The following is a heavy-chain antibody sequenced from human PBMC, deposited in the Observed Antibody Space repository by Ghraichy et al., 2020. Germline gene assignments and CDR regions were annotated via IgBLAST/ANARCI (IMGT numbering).Heavy chain of an antibody. CDR1: GGPISSSSYY. CDR2: IYYSGST. CDR3: ARHDYGDYGPGY. V-gene: IGHV4-39*01. D-gene: IGHD4-17*01. J-gene: IGHJ4*02. Sequence: SETLSLTCTVSGGPISSSSYYWGWIRQPPGKGLEWIGSIYYSGSTYYNPSLKSRVTISVDTSKNQFSLKLSSVTAADTAVYYCARHDYGDYGPGYWGQGTLVTVSS.